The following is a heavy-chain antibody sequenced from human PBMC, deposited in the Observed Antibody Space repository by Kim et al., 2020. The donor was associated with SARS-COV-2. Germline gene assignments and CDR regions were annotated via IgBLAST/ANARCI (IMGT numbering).Heavy chain of an antibody. J-gene: IGHJ4*02. CDR1: GGTFSSYA. CDR3: DLKYDSSGYSSNY. D-gene: IGHD3-22*01. CDR2: IIPIFGTA. Sequence: SVKVSCKASGGTFSSYAISWVRQAPGQGLEWMGGIIPIFGTANYAQKFQGRVTITADESTSTAYMELSSLRSEDTAVYYCDLKYDSSGYSSNYWGQGTLVTVSS. V-gene: IGHV1-69*13.